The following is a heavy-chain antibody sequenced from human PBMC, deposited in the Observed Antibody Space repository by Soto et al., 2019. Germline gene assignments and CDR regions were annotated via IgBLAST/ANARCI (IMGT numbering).Heavy chain of an antibody. CDR1: GFTFSSYG. CDR3: AKDGASYYYYGMDV. D-gene: IGHD3-10*01. V-gene: IGHV3-30*18. Sequence: QVQLVESGGGVVQPGRSLRLSCAASGFTFSSYGMHWVRQAPGKGLEWVAVISYDGSNKYYADSVKGRFTISRDNSKNTVYLQMNSLRAEDTAVYYCAKDGASYYYYGMDVWGQGTTVTVSS. CDR2: ISYDGSNK. J-gene: IGHJ6*02.